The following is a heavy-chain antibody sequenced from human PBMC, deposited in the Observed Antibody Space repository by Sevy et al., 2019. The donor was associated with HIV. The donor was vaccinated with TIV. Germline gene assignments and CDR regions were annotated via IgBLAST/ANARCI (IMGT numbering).Heavy chain of an antibody. J-gene: IGHJ3*02. CDR2: IYGSGGVT. CDR1: GFTFTSYA. Sequence: GGSLRLSCKPSGFTFTSYAMNWVRQALGKGLEWISTIYGSGGVTYYADSVKGRFTISRDKSKNTLYLQMNSLRTEDTALYYCAGGRYDSSGSFDALDIWGQGTMVTVSS. D-gene: IGHD3-22*01. V-gene: IGHV3-23*01. CDR3: AGGRYDSSGSFDALDI.